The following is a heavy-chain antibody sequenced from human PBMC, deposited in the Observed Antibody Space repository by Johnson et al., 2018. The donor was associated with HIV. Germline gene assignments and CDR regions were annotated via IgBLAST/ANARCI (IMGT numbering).Heavy chain of an antibody. D-gene: IGHD6-13*01. Sequence: VQLVESGGGLVQPGGSLRLSCAASGFTFSSYWMSWVRQAPGKGLEWVANIKQDGSEKYYVDSVKGRFTISRDNAKNSLYLQMNSLRADDTAVYYCARESLPGYSSSNDAFDIWGQGTMVTVSS. CDR2: IKQDGSEK. V-gene: IGHV3-7*05. CDR1: GFTFSSYW. CDR3: ARESLPGYSSSNDAFDI. J-gene: IGHJ3*02.